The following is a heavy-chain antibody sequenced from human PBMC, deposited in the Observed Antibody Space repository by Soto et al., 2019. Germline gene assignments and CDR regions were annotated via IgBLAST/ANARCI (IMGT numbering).Heavy chain of an antibody. J-gene: IGHJ6*03. Sequence: GESLKISCKGSGYSFTSYWIGWVRQMPGKGLEWMGIIYPGDSDTRYSPSFQGQVTISADKSISTAYLQWSSLKASDTAMYYCARNDVVATISNYYYYMDVGGKGTTVTVSS. CDR1: GYSFTSYW. V-gene: IGHV5-51*01. D-gene: IGHD5-12*01. CDR2: IYPGDSDT. CDR3: ARNDVVATISNYYYYMDV.